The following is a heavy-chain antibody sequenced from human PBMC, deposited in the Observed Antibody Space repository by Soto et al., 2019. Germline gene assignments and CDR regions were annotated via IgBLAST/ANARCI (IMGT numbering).Heavy chain of an antibody. D-gene: IGHD5-12*01. CDR2: ITANGGST. J-gene: IGHJ4*02. Sequence: EVQLAESGGDLVQPGGSLRLSCSASGFTFSNYAMHWVRQAPGKGLEYVSAITANGGSTFYADAVKGRFTISRDNSKNTLYLQMSSLRPEDTAVYYCVKDGAVTTIIIPHYYFDSWGQGTLVTVSS. CDR3: VKDGAVTTIIIPHYYFDS. V-gene: IGHV3-64D*06. CDR1: GFTFSNYA.